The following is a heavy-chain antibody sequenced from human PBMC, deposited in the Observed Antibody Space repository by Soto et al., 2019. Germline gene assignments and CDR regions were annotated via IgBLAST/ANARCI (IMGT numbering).Heavy chain of an antibody. Sequence: QLQLQESGPGLVMPSETLSLTCTVSGGSISITSYYWGWIRQPPGKGLEWIGNIYYSGSTYHNPSLKSRVTVSVDTTNNQFYLKVSSVTAADTAMYYCVRQSEYYYATGRAAPLYGLDVWGQGTTVTVS. CDR1: GGSISITSYY. J-gene: IGHJ6*02. CDR3: VRQSEYYYATGRAAPLYGLDV. V-gene: IGHV4-39*01. CDR2: IYYSGST. D-gene: IGHD3-10*01.